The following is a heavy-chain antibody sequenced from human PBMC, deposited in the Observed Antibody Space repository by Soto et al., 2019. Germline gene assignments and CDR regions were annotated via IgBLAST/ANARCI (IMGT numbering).Heavy chain of an antibody. Sequence: GSLRLSCSASGFTFSEYSMHWFRQAPWKGLQYVPTISSDGDITYYADSVKGRFTISRDNSKNTLYLKMNSLRPEDTAVYYCVKVSTFYDILTGYYSTNFFDPWGQGT. V-gene: IGHV3-64D*06. CDR1: GFTFSEYS. CDR2: ISSDGDIT. J-gene: IGHJ5*02. CDR3: VKVSTFYDILTGYYSTNFFDP. D-gene: IGHD3-9*01.